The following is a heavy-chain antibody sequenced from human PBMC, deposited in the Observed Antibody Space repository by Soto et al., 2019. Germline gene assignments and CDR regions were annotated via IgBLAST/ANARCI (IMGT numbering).Heavy chain of an antibody. Sequence: SVKFSWSARVYCLTYYHIHWVRQAPGQGLEWLGRINPKSGGTSTAQKFQGWVTMTRDRSISTVYMELTRLRSDDTAVYFCARGHSTDCSTGVCSFFYNHEMDVWGQGTTVTV. CDR3: ARGHSTDCSTGVCSFFYNHEMDV. J-gene: IGHJ6*02. CDR2: INPKSGGT. V-gene: IGHV1-2*04. D-gene: IGHD2-8*01. CDR1: VYCLTYYH.